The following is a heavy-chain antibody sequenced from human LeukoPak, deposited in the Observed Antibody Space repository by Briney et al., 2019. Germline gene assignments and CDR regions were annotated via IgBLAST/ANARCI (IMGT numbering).Heavy chain of an antibody. CDR1: NGSISSDTYF. V-gene: IGHV4-39*07. CDR2: IYYSGST. Sequence: KPSETLSLTCTVSNGSISSDTYFWSWIRQPAGKGLEWIGSIYYSGSTYYNPSLKSRVTISVDTSKNQFSLKLSSVTAADTAVYYCTRDQRSGYSGYDYYYYYYMDVWGKGTTVTVSS. J-gene: IGHJ6*03. CDR3: TRDQRSGYSGYDYYYYYYMDV. D-gene: IGHD5-12*01.